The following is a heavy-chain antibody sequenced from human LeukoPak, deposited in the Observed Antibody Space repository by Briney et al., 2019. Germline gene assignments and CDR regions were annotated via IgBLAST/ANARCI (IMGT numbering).Heavy chain of an antibody. D-gene: IGHD6-13*01. V-gene: IGHV3-48*01. CDR3: AKEPIVAVNGPV. CDR1: GFTFITYS. CDR2: ISSSSSTI. J-gene: IGHJ6*04. Sequence: GGSLRLSCAASGFTFITYSMNWVRQAPGKGLEWVSYISSSSSTIYYADSVKGRFTISRDNSKNTLFLQMSSLRAEDTAVYYCAKEPIVAVNGPVWGIGTTVTISS.